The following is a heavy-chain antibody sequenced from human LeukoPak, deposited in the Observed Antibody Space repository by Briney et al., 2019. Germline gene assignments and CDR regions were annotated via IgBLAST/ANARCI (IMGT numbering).Heavy chain of an antibody. D-gene: IGHD6-13*01. CDR3: ARAVAAAGNGYFDY. CDR1: GYSSTNYW. V-gene: IGHV5-51*01. CDR2: FYPGDSDT. Sequence: GESLKISWKASGYSSTNYWFGWVRQLPGKGLEYIGIFYPGDSDTRYSPSFKGQVTISADTSRGPSYLQWSGLKASATPMYYVARAVAAAGNGYFDYWGQGTLVTVSS. J-gene: IGHJ4*02.